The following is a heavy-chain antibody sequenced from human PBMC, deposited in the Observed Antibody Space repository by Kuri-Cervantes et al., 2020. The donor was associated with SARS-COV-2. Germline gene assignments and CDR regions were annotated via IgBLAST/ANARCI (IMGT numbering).Heavy chain of an antibody. CDR3: AKSRWQQLSWLDY. D-gene: IGHD6-13*01. CDR1: GFTVSSNY. J-gene: IGHJ4*02. V-gene: IGHV3-23*01. Sequence: GGSLRLSCAASGFTVSSNYMSWVRQAPGKGLEWVSAISGSGGSTYCADSVKGRFTISRDNSKNTLYLQMNSLRAEDTAVYYCAKSRWQQLSWLDYWGQGTLVTVSS. CDR2: ISGSGGST.